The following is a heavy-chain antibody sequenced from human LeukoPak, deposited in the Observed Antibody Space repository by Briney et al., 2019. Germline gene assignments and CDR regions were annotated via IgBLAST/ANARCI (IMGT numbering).Heavy chain of an antibody. Sequence: GGSLRLSCATSGFTFDDYAMHWVRQAPGKGLEWVSSITWNSGTIAYADSVKGRFTISRDNGKNSLYLQMNSLRAEDTAVYYCARLTIFGVVMYFDYWGQGTLVTVSS. D-gene: IGHD3-3*01. CDR2: ITWNSGTI. CDR1: GFTFDDYA. J-gene: IGHJ4*02. CDR3: ARLTIFGVVMYFDY. V-gene: IGHV3-9*01.